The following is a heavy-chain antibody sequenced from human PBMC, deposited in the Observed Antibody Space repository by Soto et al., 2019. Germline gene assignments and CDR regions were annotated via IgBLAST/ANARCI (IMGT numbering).Heavy chain of an antibody. Sequence: PGGSLRLSCTGSGFTFGGYALSLVRQAPGKGLEWVGSIRSKAYSRTSEYAASVRGRFTISRDDSNSVAYLQVNSLKTEDTGVYYCARYRVAADMSGFEYWGQGTLVTVSS. CDR3: ARYRVAADMSGFEY. D-gene: IGHD6-13*01. CDR2: IRSKAYSRTS. CDR1: GFTFGGYA. J-gene: IGHJ4*02. V-gene: IGHV3-49*04.